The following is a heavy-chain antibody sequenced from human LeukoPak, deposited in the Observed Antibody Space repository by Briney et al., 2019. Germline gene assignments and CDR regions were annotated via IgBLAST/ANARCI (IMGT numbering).Heavy chain of an antibody. CDR2: ISSSGSTI. CDR3: ATFPIAAAAPFDY. J-gene: IGHJ4*02. CDR1: GFTFSTYS. D-gene: IGHD6-13*01. Sequence: GGSLRLSCAGSGFTFSTYSIHWVRQAPGKGLEWVSYISSSGSTIYYADSVKGRFTISRDNAKNSLYLQMNSLRAEDTAVYYCATFPIAAAAPFDYWGQGTLVTVSS. V-gene: IGHV3-48*04.